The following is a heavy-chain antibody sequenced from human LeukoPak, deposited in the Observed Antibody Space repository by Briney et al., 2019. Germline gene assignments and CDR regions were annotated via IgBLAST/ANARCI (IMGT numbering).Heavy chain of an antibody. Sequence: GGSLRLSCAASGFTFSSYTIHWVRQAPGKGLEYVSAISSNGDSTYYAKSVKGRFTISRDNSKNTLYPQMDSLRAEDMAVYYCARGRTLVVVNDAFDIWGQGTLVTVSS. D-gene: IGHD3-22*01. CDR1: GFTFSSYT. CDR3: ARGRTLVVVNDAFDI. V-gene: IGHV3-64*01. J-gene: IGHJ3*02. CDR2: ISSNGDST.